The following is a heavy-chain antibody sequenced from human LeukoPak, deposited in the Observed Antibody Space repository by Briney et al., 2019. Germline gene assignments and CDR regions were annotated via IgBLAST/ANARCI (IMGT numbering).Heavy chain of an antibody. Sequence: PGGSLRLSCAASGFTFSTYSMNWVRQAPGKGLEWVSSISSNNRYIYYADSVKGRFTISRDNSKNTLYVQVNSLGTEDTAAYYCAKGSYYDSSGSFYFDYWGQGTLVTVSS. J-gene: IGHJ4*02. CDR2: ISSNNRYI. CDR3: AKGSYYDSSGSFYFDY. D-gene: IGHD3-22*01. CDR1: GFTFSTYS. V-gene: IGHV3-21*04.